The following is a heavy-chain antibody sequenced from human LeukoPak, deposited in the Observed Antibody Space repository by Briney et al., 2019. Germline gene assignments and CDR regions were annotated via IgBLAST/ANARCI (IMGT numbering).Heavy chain of an antibody. CDR2: IYSGGST. D-gene: IGHD6-13*01. CDR1: GFTVSSNY. V-gene: IGHV3-53*01. J-gene: IGHJ4*02. Sequence: PGGSLRLSCAASGFTVSSNYMSWVRQAPGKGLEWVSVIYSGGSTYYADSVKGRFTISRDNSKNTLYLQMNSLRAEDTAVYYCARGVTAAGTGYFDYWGQGTLVTVSS. CDR3: ARGVTAAGTGYFDY.